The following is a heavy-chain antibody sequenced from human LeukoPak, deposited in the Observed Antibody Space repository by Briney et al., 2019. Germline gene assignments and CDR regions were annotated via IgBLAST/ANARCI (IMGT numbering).Heavy chain of an antibody. D-gene: IGHD6-13*01. V-gene: IGHV3-13*01. CDR3: ARAAYSSTWYSRYFDL. Sequence: SGGSLRLSYAVSGFTFSSYDIHWVRQATGKGLEWVAGIGTAGEIYYPGSVKGRFTISRENAKNSLYLQMNSLRAGDTAVYYCARAAYSSTWYSRYFDLWGRGILVTVSS. CDR1: GFTFSSYD. CDR2: IGTAGEI. J-gene: IGHJ2*01.